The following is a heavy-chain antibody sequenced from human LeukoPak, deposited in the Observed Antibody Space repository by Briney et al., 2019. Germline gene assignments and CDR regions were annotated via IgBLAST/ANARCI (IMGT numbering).Heavy chain of an antibody. CDR1: GFTFSSYA. Sequence: PRGSLRLSCAASGFTFSSYAMHWVRQAPGKGLEWVAVISFDGSNKYCADSVKGRFTISRDNSKNTLYLQMNSLRAEDTAVYYCARDEGYYFDYWGQGTLVTVSS. V-gene: IGHV3-30-3*01. CDR3: ARDEGYYFDY. CDR2: ISFDGSNK. J-gene: IGHJ4*02.